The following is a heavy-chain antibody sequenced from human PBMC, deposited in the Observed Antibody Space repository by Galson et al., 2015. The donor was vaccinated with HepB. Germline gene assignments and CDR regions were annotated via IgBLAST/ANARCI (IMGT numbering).Heavy chain of an antibody. CDR3: AREASGSYTYVDN. D-gene: IGHD1-26*01. CDR1: GFTVESYT. V-gene: IGHV3-30-3*01. CDR2: ILYDGSNK. Sequence: SLRLSCAVSGFTVESYTLHWVHQAPGKGLEWVAIILYDGSNKYSTDSVKGRFTISRDNSKNTLFLQMSSLRVEDTAVYFCAREASGSYTYVDNWGQGTLVTVSS. J-gene: IGHJ4*02.